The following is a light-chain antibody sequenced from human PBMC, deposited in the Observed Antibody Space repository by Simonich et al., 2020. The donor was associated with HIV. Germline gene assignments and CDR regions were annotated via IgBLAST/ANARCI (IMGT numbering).Light chain of an antibody. CDR2: STN. CDR1: SGSVSTSYY. Sequence: QTVVTQEPSFSVSPGGTVPLTCGLSSGSVSTSYYPSWYQQIPGQAPRTLIYSTNTRSAGVPDRFSGSILGNKSALTITGAQADDEADYYCVLYMGSGIWVFGGGTKLTVL. CDR3: VLYMGSGIWV. J-gene: IGLJ3*02. V-gene: IGLV8-61*01.